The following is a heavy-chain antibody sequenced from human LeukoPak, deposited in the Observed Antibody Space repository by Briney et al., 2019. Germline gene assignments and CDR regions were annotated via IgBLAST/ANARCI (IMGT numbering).Heavy chain of an antibody. D-gene: IGHD3-3*01. CDR1: GYSFTSYW. J-gene: IGHJ4*02. CDR3: ATRLFRSGYYTMGYYFDY. V-gene: IGHV5-51*01. Sequence: GESLKISCKGSGYSFTSYWIGWVRQMPGKGLEWMGIIYPGDSDTRYSPSFQGQVTISADKSISTAYLQWSSLKASDTAMYYCATRLFRSGYYTMGYYFDYCGQGTLVTVSS. CDR2: IYPGDSDT.